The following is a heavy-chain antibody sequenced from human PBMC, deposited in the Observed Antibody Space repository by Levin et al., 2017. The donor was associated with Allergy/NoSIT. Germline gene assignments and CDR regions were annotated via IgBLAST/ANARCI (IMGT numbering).Heavy chain of an antibody. Sequence: PSETLSLTCAVSGGSISSGGYSWSWIRQPPGKGLEWIGYIYHSGSTYYNPSLKSRVTISVDRSKNQFSLKLSSVTAADTAVYYCAREAGPGIVDYWGQGTLVTVSS. CDR1: GGSISSGGYS. CDR2: IYHSGST. CDR3: AREAGPGIVDY. J-gene: IGHJ4*02. V-gene: IGHV4-30-2*01. D-gene: IGHD1-14*01.